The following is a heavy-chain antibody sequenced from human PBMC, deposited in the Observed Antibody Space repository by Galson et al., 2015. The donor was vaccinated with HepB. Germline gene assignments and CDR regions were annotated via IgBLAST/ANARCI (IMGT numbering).Heavy chain of an antibody. D-gene: IGHD5-18*01. V-gene: IGHV1-18*04. CDR2: ISAYNGNT. CDR3: ARSPNGIQLWLSYYYYGMDV. CDR1: GYTFTSYG. J-gene: IGHJ6*02. Sequence: SCKASGYTFTSYGISCLRQSPGQGLEWMGWISAYNGNTNYAQKLQGRVTMTTDTSTSTAYMELRSLRSDDTAVYYCARSPNGIQLWLSYYYYGMDVWGQGTTVTVSS.